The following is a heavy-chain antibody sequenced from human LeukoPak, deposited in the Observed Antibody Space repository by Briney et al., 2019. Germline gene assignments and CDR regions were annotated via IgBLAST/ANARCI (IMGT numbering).Heavy chain of an antibody. CDR2: ISGSGGST. Sequence: GGSLRLSCAASGFTFSSYAMSWVRQAPGKGLEWVSAISGSGGSTYYADSVKGRFTISRDNSKNTLYLQMNSLRAEDTAVCYCAKRPSGIAARYWFDPWGQGTLVTVSS. V-gene: IGHV3-23*01. J-gene: IGHJ5*02. CDR1: GFTFSSYA. CDR3: AKRPSGIAARYWFDP. D-gene: IGHD6-6*01.